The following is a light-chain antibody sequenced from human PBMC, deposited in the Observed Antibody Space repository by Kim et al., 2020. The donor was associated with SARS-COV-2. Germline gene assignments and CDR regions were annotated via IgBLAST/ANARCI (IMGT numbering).Light chain of an antibody. J-gene: IGKJ1*01. CDR1: QSRSSNL. CDR2: GAS. V-gene: IGKV3-20*01. CDR3: QQYHISPLT. Sequence: PGGERGSLSCRSSQSRSSNLSAWYQKKPGQAPRLIIYGASTRATGIQDRFSGSGSETDFIITISRLEPEDFAVYFCQQYHISPLTFGQGTKVDIK.